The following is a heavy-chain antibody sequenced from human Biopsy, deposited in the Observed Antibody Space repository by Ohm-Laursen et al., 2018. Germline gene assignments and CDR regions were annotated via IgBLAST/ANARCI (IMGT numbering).Heavy chain of an antibody. V-gene: IGHV1-69*06. J-gene: IGHJ1*01. CDR2: NIPILGTG. CDR3: ATKLTGYFHH. Sequence: KVSCKAPGGTFSNYGVNWVRQAPGQGLEWLGGNIPILGTGNYAQKFQDRVTVAADTSTSTATMELRSLRSDDTAVYYCATKLTGYFHHWGQGTLVIVSS. CDR1: GGTFSNYG. D-gene: IGHD3-9*01.